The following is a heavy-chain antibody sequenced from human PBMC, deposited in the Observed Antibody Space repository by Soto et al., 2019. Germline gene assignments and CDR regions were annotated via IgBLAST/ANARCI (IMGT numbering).Heavy chain of an antibody. Sequence: QGQLVEAGGGVVQPGRSLRLSCAASGFTFSSYGLHWVRQAPGKGLEWVAVVLYDGRNKYYADSVKGRFTISRDNSKNTVYLQMNSLRAEDTAVYYCAKAGYYDSSGYYELDYWGQGTLVTVSS. CDR1: GFTFSSYG. CDR2: VLYDGRNK. V-gene: IGHV3-30*18. D-gene: IGHD3-22*01. CDR3: AKAGYYDSSGYYELDY. J-gene: IGHJ4*02.